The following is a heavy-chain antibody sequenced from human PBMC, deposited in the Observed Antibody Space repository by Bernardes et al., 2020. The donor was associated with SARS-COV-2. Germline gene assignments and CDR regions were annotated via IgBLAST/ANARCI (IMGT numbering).Heavy chain of an antibody. CDR3: ARQVRQQLVRHQFDN. V-gene: IGHV4-39*01. Sequence: LALTCTVSGGSIRSSSSYWGWIRQPPGKGLEWIGSIYYSGRTYYNPSLKSRATISGDTSKNQFSLKLSSVTAADTAVYYCARQVRQQLVRHQFDNWGQGTLVTGSA. D-gene: IGHD6-13*01. CDR2: IYYSGRT. J-gene: IGHJ4*02. CDR1: GGSIRSSSSY.